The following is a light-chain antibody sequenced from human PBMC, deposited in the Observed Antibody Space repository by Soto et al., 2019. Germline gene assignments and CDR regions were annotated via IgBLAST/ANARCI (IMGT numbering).Light chain of an antibody. CDR3: QQYNNWPPLT. Sequence: EIVMTQSPATLSVSPGDRATLSCRASQSVSSSLAWYQQIPGQAPRLLIYDASTRATGIPARFGGSGSGTEFTLLISGLQSLDFAVDYCQQYNNWPPLTFGGGTKVELK. V-gene: IGKV3-15*01. J-gene: IGKJ4*01. CDR2: DAS. CDR1: QSVSSS.